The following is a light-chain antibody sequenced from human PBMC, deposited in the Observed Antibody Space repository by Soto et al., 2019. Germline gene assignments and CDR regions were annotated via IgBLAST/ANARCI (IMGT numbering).Light chain of an antibody. CDR1: QSISDT. CDR3: QQYNNWPWT. Sequence: ERVLTPPPLKLPEYEGGRATLSVRASQSISDTLAWYQQKPGQAPRLLIHGASTRATGFPARFSGSGSGTDFTLTISSLQSEDFAVYYCQQYNNWPWTFGQGTKVDIK. V-gene: IGKV3-15*01. CDR2: GAS. J-gene: IGKJ1*01.